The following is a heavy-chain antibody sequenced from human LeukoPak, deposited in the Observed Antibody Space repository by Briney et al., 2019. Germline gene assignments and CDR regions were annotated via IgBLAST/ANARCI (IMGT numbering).Heavy chain of an antibody. CDR3: ARSCSSGSCLDY. D-gene: IGHD6-19*01. J-gene: IGHJ4*02. CDR2: ISSRGSYS. V-gene: IGHV3-21*01. Sequence: GGSLRLSCAASGFTFSDYTMNWVRQAPGQGLEWIASISSRGSYSYYADAVKGRFTISRDNAKNSLHLQMSSLRAEDAAVYYCARSCSSGSCLDYWGQGTLLTVSS. CDR1: GFTFSDYT.